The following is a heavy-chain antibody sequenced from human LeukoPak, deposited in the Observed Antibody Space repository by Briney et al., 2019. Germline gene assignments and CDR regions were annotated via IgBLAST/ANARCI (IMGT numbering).Heavy chain of an antibody. D-gene: IGHD3-9*01. CDR1: GYTFTSYD. CDR3: ARGGGRLRYFTWFDP. CDR2: MNPNSGNT. Sequence: VASVKVSCKASGYTFTSYDINWVRQATGQGLEWMGWMNPNSGNTGYAQKFQGRVTITRNTSISTAYMELSSLRSEDTAVYYCARGGGRLRYFTWFDPWGQGTLVTVSS. J-gene: IGHJ5*02. V-gene: IGHV1-8*03.